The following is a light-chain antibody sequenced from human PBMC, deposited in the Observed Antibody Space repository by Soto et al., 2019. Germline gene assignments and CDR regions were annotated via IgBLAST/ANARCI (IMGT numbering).Light chain of an antibody. CDR1: QRVSSSY. Sequence: VLTLSPGTLSLTPREREPISCRASQRVSSSYLAWYQQKPGQAPRLLINGAATRATGIPDRFSGSGSGTDFILTISRLEHEDVTVDYCQQYGSSPITF. J-gene: IGKJ5*01. CDR3: QQYGSSPIT. V-gene: IGKV3-20*01. CDR2: GAA.